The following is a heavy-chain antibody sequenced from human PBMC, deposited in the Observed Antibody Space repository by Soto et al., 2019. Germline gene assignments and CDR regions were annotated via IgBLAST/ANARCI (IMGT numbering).Heavy chain of an antibody. CDR1: GFNLRTYS. J-gene: IGHJ4*02. V-gene: IGHV3-48*01. D-gene: IGHD2-2*01. Sequence: GVFNRDPNAAAGFNLRTYSMNLVRPDTGKGLEWISYISRCSGTIYYADSVKGRFTISRDNAKDSLYLQMNSLRVEDTAVYYCARIGDCDSTSCVYWGQGTLVTVSS. CDR3: ARIGDCDSTSCVY. CDR2: ISRCSGTI.